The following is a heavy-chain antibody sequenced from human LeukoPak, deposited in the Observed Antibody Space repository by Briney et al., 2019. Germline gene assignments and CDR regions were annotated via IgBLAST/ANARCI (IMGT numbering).Heavy chain of an antibody. J-gene: IGHJ3*02. V-gene: IGHV1-2*02. CDR2: INPNSGGT. D-gene: IGHD3-22*01. CDR1: GYTFTGYY. CDR3: ARFPRRITMIVVAYAFDI. Sequence: ASVKVSCKASGYTFTGYYMHWVRQAPGQGLEWMGWINPNSGGTNYAQKFQGRVTMTGDTSISTAYMELSRLRSDDTAVYYCARFPRRITMIVVAYAFDIWGQGTMVTVSS.